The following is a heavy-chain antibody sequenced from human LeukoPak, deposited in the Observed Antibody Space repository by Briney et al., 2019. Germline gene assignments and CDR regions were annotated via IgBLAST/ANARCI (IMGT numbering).Heavy chain of an antibody. V-gene: IGHV3-48*01. CDR2: ISSGGSTT. D-gene: IGHD6-19*01. CDR1: GFTFSTYS. Sequence: GGSLRLSCAASGFTFSTYSMNWVRQAPGKGLEWVSYISSGGSTTHDANSVKGRFTISRDNAKSSLYLQMNSLRAEDTAVYYCARDPAGAGIYYDYWGQGTLVTVSS. J-gene: IGHJ4*02. CDR3: ARDPAGAGIYYDY.